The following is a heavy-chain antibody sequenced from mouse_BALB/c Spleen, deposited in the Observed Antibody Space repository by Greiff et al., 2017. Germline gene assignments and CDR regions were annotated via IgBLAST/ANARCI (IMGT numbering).Heavy chain of an antibody. CDR2: ISSGGSYT. CDR3: ARLITTVAYYFDY. CDR1: GFTFSSYG. Sequence: EVKVVESGGVLVKPGGSLKLSCAASGFTFSSYGMSWVRQTPDKRLEWVATISSGGSYTYYPDSVKGRFTISRDNAKNTLYLQMSSLKSEDTAMYYCARLITTVAYYFDYWGQGTTLTVSS. V-gene: IGHV5-6*01. D-gene: IGHD1-1*01. J-gene: IGHJ2*01.